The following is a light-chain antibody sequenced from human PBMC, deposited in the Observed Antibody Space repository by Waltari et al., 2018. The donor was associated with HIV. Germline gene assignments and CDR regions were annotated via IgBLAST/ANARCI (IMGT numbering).Light chain of an antibody. V-gene: IGLV2-14*03. CDR1: SSDVGGYNY. CDR3: SSYTSSRTYV. Sequence: QSALTQPASVSGSPGQSITISCTGTSSDVGGYNYVSWYHQHPGEAPKLMIYDVSTLPSWVSKRFAGSKSGNTASLTISGLQAEDEADYYCSSYTSSRTYVFGTGTKVTVL. J-gene: IGLJ1*01. CDR2: DVS.